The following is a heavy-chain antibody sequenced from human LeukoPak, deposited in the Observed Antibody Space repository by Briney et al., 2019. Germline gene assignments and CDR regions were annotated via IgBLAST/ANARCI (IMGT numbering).Heavy chain of an antibody. D-gene: IGHD6-13*01. CDR2: INPNSGGT. J-gene: IGHJ4*02. CDR1: GYTFIGYY. V-gene: IGHV1-2*02. Sequence: GASVKVSCKASGYTFIGYYMQWVRQAPGQGLGWMGWINPNSGGTNYAQKFQGRVTTTTDTSISTVYMELSRLRSDDTAVYYCATLGIAVAGDFDYWGQGTLVTVSS. CDR3: ATLGIAVAGDFDY.